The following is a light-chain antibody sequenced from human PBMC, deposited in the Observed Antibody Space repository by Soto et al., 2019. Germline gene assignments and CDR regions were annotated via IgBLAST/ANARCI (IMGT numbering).Light chain of an antibody. J-gene: IGKJ1*01. CDR2: AAS. V-gene: IGKV1-39*01. Sequence: DVQMTQSPSSLSASVGDRVTITCRASQSIKKSLNWYQQKPGKAPKLLIFAASNLQSGVPSRFSGSGSGTEFTLTISSLQSEDFAVYYCQQYNIWPRTFGQGTKVDIK. CDR3: QQYNIWPRT. CDR1: QSIKKS.